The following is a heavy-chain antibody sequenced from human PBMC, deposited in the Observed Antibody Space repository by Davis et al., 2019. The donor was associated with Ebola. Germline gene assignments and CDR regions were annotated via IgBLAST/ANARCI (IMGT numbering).Heavy chain of an antibody. J-gene: IGHJ4*02. CDR1: GFTFSGSA. CDR3: TTTTVTVDY. CDR2: IRSKAISYAT. Sequence: GESLKISCAASGFTFSGSAMHWVRPASGKGLEWVGRIRSKAISYATAYAASVKGRFTISRDDSKNTAYLQMNSLKTEDTAVYYCTTTTVTVDYWGQGTLVTVYS. V-gene: IGHV3-73*01. D-gene: IGHD4-17*01.